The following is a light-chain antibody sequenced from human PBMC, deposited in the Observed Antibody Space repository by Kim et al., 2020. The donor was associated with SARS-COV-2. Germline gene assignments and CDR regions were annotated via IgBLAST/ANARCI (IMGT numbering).Light chain of an antibody. CDR3: SSYIRGSTNYV. J-gene: IGLJ1*01. V-gene: IGLV2-14*01. CDR1: ISDVGGYKY. CDR2: EVD. Sequence: SITISRTRTISDVGGYKYVSWYQQHPGKAPKLVIYEVDNRPSGVSIRFSGSKSGNTASLTISGLQAEDEADYYCSSYIRGSTNYVFGTGTKVTVL.